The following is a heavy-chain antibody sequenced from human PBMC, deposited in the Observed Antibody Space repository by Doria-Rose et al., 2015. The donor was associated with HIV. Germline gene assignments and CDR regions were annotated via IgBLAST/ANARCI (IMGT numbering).Heavy chain of an antibody. J-gene: IGHJ4*02. CDR2: IFSDDGR. Sequence: QVTLKESGPVLVKPTETLTLTCTVSGVSLSSPGMGVSWIRQPPGKALEWLANIFSDDGRSYKTSLKNRLTISRGTSKSQVVLTMTDMDPVDTATYYCARIKSSRWYHKYYFDFWGQGTLVIVSA. D-gene: IGHD6-13*01. V-gene: IGHV2-26*01. CDR3: ARIKSSRWYHKYYFDF. CDR1: GVSLSSPGMG.